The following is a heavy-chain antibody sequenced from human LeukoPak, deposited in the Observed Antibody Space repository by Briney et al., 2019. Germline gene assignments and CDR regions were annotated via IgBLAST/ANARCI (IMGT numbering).Heavy chain of an antibody. Sequence: SETLSLTCTVSGGSISSGGYYWSWIRQHPGKGLEWIGYIYYGGSTYYNPSLKSRVTISVDTSKNQFSLKLSSVTAADTAVYYCARVGGVVVAAKVALDIWGQGTMVTVSS. V-gene: IGHV4-31*03. D-gene: IGHD2-15*01. CDR1: GGSISSGGYY. CDR3: ARVGGVVVAAKVALDI. J-gene: IGHJ3*02. CDR2: IYYGGST.